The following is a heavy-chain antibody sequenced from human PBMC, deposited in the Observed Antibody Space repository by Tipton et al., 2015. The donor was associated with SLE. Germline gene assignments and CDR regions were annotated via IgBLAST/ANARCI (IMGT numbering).Heavy chain of an antibody. CDR1: GFTFSSFS. V-gene: IGHV3-21*01. CDR2: ITGSSIYV. J-gene: IGHJ4*02. Sequence: SLRLSCAASGFTFSSFSMNWVRQAPGKGLEWVATITGSSIYVYYADSVKGRFTISRDNAQNSLYLQMDGLRAEDTAVYYCARDYTGYTRWYYFDYWGQGTLVTVSS. CDR3: ARDYTGYTRWYYFDY. D-gene: IGHD6-13*01.